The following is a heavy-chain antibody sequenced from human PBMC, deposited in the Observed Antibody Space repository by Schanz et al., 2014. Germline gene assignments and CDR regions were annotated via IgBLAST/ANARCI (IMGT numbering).Heavy chain of an antibody. CDR3: VREARWAFGYYDGMDV. CDR1: GYTFNNHG. J-gene: IGHJ6*02. D-gene: IGHD3-10*01. V-gene: IGHV1-18*01. CDR2: ISAYHGHT. Sequence: QVQLVQSGGEVKKPGASATVSCKASGYTFNNHGISWVRQAPGQGLEWMGWISAYHGHTNYAEKVHGRVTMTTDTATSTAYRELTDLMSDDTAVYYCVREARWAFGYYDGMDVWGQGTTVTVS.